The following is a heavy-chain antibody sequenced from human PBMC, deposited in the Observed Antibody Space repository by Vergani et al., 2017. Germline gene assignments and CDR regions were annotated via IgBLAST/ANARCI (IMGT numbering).Heavy chain of an antibody. CDR1: GFTFSSYA. CDR3: AKPLRGYVDWLRVDGMDV. Sequence: EVQLLESGGGLVQPGGSLRLSCAASGFTFSSYAMSWVRQAPGKGLEWVSAISGSGGSTYYADSVKGRFTISRDNFKNTLYLQMNSLRAEDTAVYYCAKPLRGYVDWLRVDGMDVWGQGP. D-gene: IGHD3-9*01. CDR2: ISGSGGST. J-gene: IGHJ6*02. V-gene: IGHV3-23*01.